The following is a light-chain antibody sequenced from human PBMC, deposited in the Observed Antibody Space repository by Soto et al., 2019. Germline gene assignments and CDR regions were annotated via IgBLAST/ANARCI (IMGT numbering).Light chain of an antibody. CDR2: AAS. J-gene: IGKJ3*01. Sequence: DIQMTQSPSSVSASVGDRVTLTCRASEGISSWLAWYQQTPGKAPKLLIYAASNLKSGVPSRFGGSGYGTDFTLPISSLQPEDFATYYCQQANSFPPTFGPGNKVDIK. CDR1: EGISSW. V-gene: IGKV1-12*01. CDR3: QQANSFPPT.